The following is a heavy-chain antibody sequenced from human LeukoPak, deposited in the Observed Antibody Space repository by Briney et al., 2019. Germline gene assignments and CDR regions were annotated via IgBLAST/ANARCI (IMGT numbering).Heavy chain of an antibody. CDR2: ISSSGSTI. D-gene: IGHD5-18*01. Sequence: GGSLRLSCAASGFTFSSYEMNWVRQAPGKGLEWVSYISSSGSTIYYADSVKGRFTISRDNAKNSLYLQMNSLRAEDTAVYYCARRGYSYYYLDVWGKGTTVTVSS. V-gene: IGHV3-48*03. J-gene: IGHJ6*03. CDR1: GFTFSSYE. CDR3: ARRGYSYYYLDV.